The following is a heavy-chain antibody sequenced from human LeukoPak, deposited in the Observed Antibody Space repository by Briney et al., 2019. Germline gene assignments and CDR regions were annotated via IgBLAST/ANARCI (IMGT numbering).Heavy chain of an antibody. Sequence: GGSLRLSCAASGFTFSSYAMSWVRQAPGKGLEWVSAISGSGGSTYYAASVKGRFTISRDNSKNTLYLQMNSLRAEDTAVYYCAKGPRSGWYPIDYWGQGTLVTVSS. D-gene: IGHD6-19*01. CDR2: ISGSGGST. CDR3: AKGPRSGWYPIDY. CDR1: GFTFSSYA. V-gene: IGHV3-23*01. J-gene: IGHJ4*02.